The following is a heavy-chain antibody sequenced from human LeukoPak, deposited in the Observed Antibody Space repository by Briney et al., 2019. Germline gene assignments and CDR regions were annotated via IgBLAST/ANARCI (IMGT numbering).Heavy chain of an antibody. V-gene: IGHV3-23*01. Sequence: PGGSLRLSCVASGFTFSGYSMGWVRQAPGRGLEWVSFVWPKNDKTYYADSVRGRFTISRDNSKNTLYLQMNSLRAEDTAVYYCAKDRPANPLRFLEWFDYGMDVWGQGTTVTVSS. CDR3: AKDRPANPLRFLEWFDYGMDV. D-gene: IGHD3-3*01. J-gene: IGHJ6*02. CDR1: GFTFSGYS. CDR2: VWPKNDKT.